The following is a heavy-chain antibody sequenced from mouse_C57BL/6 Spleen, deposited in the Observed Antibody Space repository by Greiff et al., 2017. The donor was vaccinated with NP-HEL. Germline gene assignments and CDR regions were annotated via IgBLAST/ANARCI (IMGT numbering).Heavy chain of an antibody. CDR3: ASPQVIADSSGYWFAY. Sequence: EVKVEESGPGLVKPSQSLSLTCSVTGYSITSGYYWNWIRQFPGNKLEWMGYISYDGSNNYNPSLKNRISITRDTSKNQFFLKLNSVTTEDTATYYCASPQVIADSSGYWFAYWGQGTLVTVSA. D-gene: IGHD3-2*02. CDR1: GYSITSGYY. V-gene: IGHV3-6*01. CDR2: ISYDGSN. J-gene: IGHJ3*01.